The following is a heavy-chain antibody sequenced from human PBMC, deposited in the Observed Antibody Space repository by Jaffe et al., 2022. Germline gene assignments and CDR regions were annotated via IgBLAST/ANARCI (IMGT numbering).Heavy chain of an antibody. CDR2: IYYSGST. V-gene: IGHV4-39*01. Sequence: QLQLQESGPGLVKPSETLSLTCTVSGGSISSSSYYWGWIRQPPGKGLEWIGSIYYSGSTYYNPSLKSRVTISVDTSKNQFSLKLSSVTAADTAVYYCARHATGGAEYFQHWGQGTLVTVSS. CDR1: GGSISSSSYY. J-gene: IGHJ1*01. CDR3: ARHATGGAEYFQH. D-gene: IGHD2-15*01.